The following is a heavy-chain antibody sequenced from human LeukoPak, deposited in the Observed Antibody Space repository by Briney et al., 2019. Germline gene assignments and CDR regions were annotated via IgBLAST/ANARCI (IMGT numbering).Heavy chain of an antibody. J-gene: IGHJ6*02. CDR2: IYYSGST. CDR3: AREKPLVGLRDGMDV. V-gene: IGHV4-59*12. D-gene: IGHD3-16*01. CDR1: GGSISSYY. Sequence: SETLSLTCTVSGGSISSYYWSWIRQPPGKGLEWIGYIYYSGSTYYNPSLKSRVTISVDTSKNQFSLKLSSVTAADTAVYYCAREKPLVGLRDGMDVWGQGTTVTVSS.